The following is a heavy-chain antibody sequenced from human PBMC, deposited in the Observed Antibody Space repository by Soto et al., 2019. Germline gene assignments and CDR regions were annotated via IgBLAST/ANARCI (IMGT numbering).Heavy chain of an antibody. CDR2: ISGSGGST. V-gene: IGHV3-23*01. Sequence: GGSLRLSCAASGFTFSSYAMSWVRQAPGKGLEWVSAISGSGGSTYYADSVKGRFTISRDNSKNTLYLQMNSLRAEDTAVYYCAKGAGSIVLMARPDDYWGQGTLVTVSS. J-gene: IGHJ4*02. D-gene: IGHD2-8*01. CDR1: GFTFSSYA. CDR3: AKGAGSIVLMARPDDY.